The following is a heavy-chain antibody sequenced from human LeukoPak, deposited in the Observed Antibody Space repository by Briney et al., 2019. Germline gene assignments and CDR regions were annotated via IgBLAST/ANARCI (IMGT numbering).Heavy chain of an antibody. J-gene: IGHJ4*02. CDR1: GFTFSSYA. V-gene: IGHV3-30*18. CDR2: ISYDGSNK. Sequence: GGSLRLSCAASGFTFSSYAMSWVRQAPGKGLEWVAVISYDGSNKYYADSVKGRFTISRDNSKNTLYLQMNSLRAEDTAVYYCAKAKGGNLDYWGQGTLVTVSS. CDR3: AKAKGGNLDY. D-gene: IGHD4-23*01.